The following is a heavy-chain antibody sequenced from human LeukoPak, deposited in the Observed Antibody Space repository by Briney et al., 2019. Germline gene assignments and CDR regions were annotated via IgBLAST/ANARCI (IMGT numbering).Heavy chain of an antibody. CDR2: ISNSDGKT. Sequence: GGSLRLSRAASGFTFSSYAMSWVRQAPGKGLEWVSTISNSDGKTYYADSVKGRFTISRDNYKNTLYVQMNSLTAEDTAIYYCAKATGNLGNWGQGTLVTVSS. J-gene: IGHJ4*02. D-gene: IGHD1-1*01. CDR1: GFTFSSYA. CDR3: AKATGNLGN. V-gene: IGHV3-23*01.